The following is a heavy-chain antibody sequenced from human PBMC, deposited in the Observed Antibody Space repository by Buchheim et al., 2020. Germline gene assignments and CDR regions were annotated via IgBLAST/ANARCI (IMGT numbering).Heavy chain of an antibody. CDR3: ARVRLYYYDSSGYETRFDY. CDR1: GGTFSSYA. Sequence: QVQLVQSGAEVKKPGSSVKVSCKASGGTFSSYAISWVRQAPGQGLAWMGGIIPIFGTANYAQKFQGRVTITADESTSTAYMELSSLRSEDTAVYYCARVRLYYYDSSGYETRFDYWGQGTL. V-gene: IGHV1-69*01. J-gene: IGHJ4*02. CDR2: IIPIFGTA. D-gene: IGHD3-22*01.